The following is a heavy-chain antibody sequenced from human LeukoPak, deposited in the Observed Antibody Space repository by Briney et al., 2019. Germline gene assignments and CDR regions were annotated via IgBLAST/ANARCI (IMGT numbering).Heavy chain of an antibody. Sequence: PGGSLRLSCAGSGLPFSSYEMNWVRQAPGKGLEWISYISSRGTTIYYADSVTGRFTISRDNVENSLYLQMNSLRVEDTGVYYCARGYDKTPPPDYWGQGTLVTVSS. D-gene: IGHD3-22*01. CDR3: ARGYDKTPPPDY. CDR2: ISSRGTTI. CDR1: GLPFSSYE. V-gene: IGHV3-48*03. J-gene: IGHJ4*02.